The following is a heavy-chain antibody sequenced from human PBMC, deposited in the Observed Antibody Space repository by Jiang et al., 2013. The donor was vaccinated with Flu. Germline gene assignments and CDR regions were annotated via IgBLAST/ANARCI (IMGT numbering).Heavy chain of an antibody. CDR3: TRSLCSGGVCFGGADYYTMDV. CDR1: GYTFGNYA. Sequence: SELKKPGASVRVSCKASGYTFGNYAMNWVRQAPGQGLEWMGGINAHTGDPTYAQGFTGRFVFSLDTSVTTSYLQISSLEPEDTAIYYCTRSLCSGGVCFGGADYYTMDVWGQGTTITVSS. CDR2: INAHTGDP. V-gene: IGHV7-4-1*02. J-gene: IGHJ6*02. D-gene: IGHD2-8*02.